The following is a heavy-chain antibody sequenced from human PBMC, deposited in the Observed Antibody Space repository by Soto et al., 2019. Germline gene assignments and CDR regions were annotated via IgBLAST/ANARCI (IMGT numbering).Heavy chain of an antibody. D-gene: IGHD4-17*01. J-gene: IGHJ6*03. V-gene: IGHV3-23*01. CDR2: ISGSGGST. CDR3: AKGNPYGDYVNYYYYYMDV. CDR1: GFTFSSYA. Sequence: PGGSLRLSCAASGFTFSSYAMSWVRQAPGKGLEWVSAISGSGGSTYYADSVKGRFTISRDNSKNTLYLQMNSLRAEDTAVYYCAKGNPYGDYVNYYYYYMDVWGKATTVTVSS.